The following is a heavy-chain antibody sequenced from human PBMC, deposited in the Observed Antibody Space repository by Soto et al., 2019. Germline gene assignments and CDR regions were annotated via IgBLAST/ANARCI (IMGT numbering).Heavy chain of an antibody. J-gene: IGHJ6*02. CDR1: GYTFTSYG. Sequence: QVQLVQSGAEVKKPGASVKVSCKASGYTFTSYGISWVRQAPGQGLEWMGWISAYNGNTNYAQKLQGRVTMTTDTSTSTAYMERRSLRSDDTDVYYCASASRVATKERYYYGMDVWGQGTTVTVSS. CDR2: ISAYNGNT. V-gene: IGHV1-18*01. D-gene: IGHD5-12*01. CDR3: ASASRVATKERYYYGMDV.